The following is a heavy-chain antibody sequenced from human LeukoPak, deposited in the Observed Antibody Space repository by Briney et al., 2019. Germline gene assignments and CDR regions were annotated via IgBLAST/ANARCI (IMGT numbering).Heavy chain of an antibody. CDR2: IYYSGNT. D-gene: IGHD3-10*01. CDR1: GDSITSNNYY. J-gene: IGHJ4*02. CDR3: ARVPPVYYSGNYYKGTHFDY. Sequence: SETLSLTCSVSGDSITSNNYYWGWIRQPPGKGLEWIGNIYYSGNTYYNPSLTSRVTISVDTFKHLFSLRLRSVTAADTAVYYCARVPPVYYSGNYYKGTHFDYWGQGTPVTVSS. V-gene: IGHV4-39*07.